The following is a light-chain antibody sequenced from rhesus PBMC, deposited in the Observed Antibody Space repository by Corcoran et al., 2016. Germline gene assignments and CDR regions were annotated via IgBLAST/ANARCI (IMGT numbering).Light chain of an antibody. CDR1: QDMTNN. V-gene: IGKV1-25*01. CDR3: QHGSGTPLYS. J-gene: IGKJ2*01. CDR2: KAS. Sequence: DIQMTQSPSSLSASIGDRVTTTCQASQDMTNNLAWDQQKPGKVPNLLIYKASTLISGVPSRLSGSGSGTDFTLPLSSLQPEDFASYSCQHGSGTPLYSFGQGTKVEIK.